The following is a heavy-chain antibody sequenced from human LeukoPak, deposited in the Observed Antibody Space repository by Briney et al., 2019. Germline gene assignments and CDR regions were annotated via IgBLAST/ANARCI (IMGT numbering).Heavy chain of an antibody. V-gene: IGHV4-34*01. J-gene: IGHJ4*02. CDR3: ARGISSGYYYKRTINFGY. CDR1: GGSFSGYY. CDR2: INHSGST. Sequence: SETLSLTCAVYGGSFSGYYWSWIRQPPGKGLEWIGEINHSGSTNYNPSLKSRVTISVDTSKNQFSLKLSSVTAADTAVYYCARGISSGYYYKRTINFGYWGQGTLVTISS. D-gene: IGHD3-22*01.